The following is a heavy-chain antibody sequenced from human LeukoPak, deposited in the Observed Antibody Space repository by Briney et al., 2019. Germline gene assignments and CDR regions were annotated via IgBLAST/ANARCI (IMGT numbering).Heavy chain of an antibody. CDR3: ARRSCDIPSCYTWFAP. CDR2: INPDSGDS. D-gene: IGHD2-2*01. J-gene: IGHJ5*02. CDR1: GYTFNAYY. V-gene: IGHV1-2*02. Sequence: ASVKVSCKASGYTFNAYYIHWVRQASGQGLEWVGWINPDSGDSKYAQKFQGRVTLTKDTSISTAYMELTRLTSDDTAVYYCARRSCDIPSCYTWFAPRGQGTPVTVSS.